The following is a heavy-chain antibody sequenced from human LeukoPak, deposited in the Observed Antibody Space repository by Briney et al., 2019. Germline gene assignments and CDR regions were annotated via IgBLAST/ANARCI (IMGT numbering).Heavy chain of an antibody. D-gene: IGHD6-25*01. Sequence: ASVKVSRKASGYTFTSYGISWVRQAPGQGLEWMGWISAYNGNTNYAQKLQGRVTMTTDTSTSTAYMELRSLRSDDAAVYYCARSGPKTPLYYFDYWGQGTLVTVSS. J-gene: IGHJ4*02. CDR1: GYTFTSYG. V-gene: IGHV1-18*01. CDR3: ARSGPKTPLYYFDY. CDR2: ISAYNGNT.